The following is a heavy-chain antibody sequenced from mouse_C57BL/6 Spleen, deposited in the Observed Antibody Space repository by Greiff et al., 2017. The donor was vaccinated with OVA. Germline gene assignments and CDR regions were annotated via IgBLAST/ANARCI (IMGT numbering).Heavy chain of an antibody. CDR2: IDPSDSYT. CDR3: ARGAESDSSWFAY. D-gene: IGHD2-4*01. V-gene: IGHV1-69*01. CDR1: GYTFTSYW. Sequence: VQLQQPGAELVMPGASVKLSCKASGYTFTSYWMHWVKQRPGQGLEWIGEIDPSDSYTNYNQKFKGKSTLTVDKSSSTAYMQLSSLTSEDSAVYYCARGAESDSSWFAYWGQGTLVTVSA. J-gene: IGHJ3*01.